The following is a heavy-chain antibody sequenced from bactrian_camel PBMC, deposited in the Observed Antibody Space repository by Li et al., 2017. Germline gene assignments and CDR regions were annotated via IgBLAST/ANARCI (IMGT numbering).Heavy chain of an antibody. D-gene: IGHD2*01. CDR2: IATGSGNT. CDR3: AADGGSSGRCYSYLIAPH. CDR1: GVTYSPYY. J-gene: IGHJ4*01. Sequence: VQLVESGGGSVQAGGSLRLSCVASGVTYSPYYMGWFRQAPGKSREGVARIATGSGNTYYADSVKGRFTISQDNAKNTVYLQMNSLKPEDTGMYYCAADGGSSGRCYSYLIAPHWGQGTQVTVS. V-gene: IGHV3S40*01.